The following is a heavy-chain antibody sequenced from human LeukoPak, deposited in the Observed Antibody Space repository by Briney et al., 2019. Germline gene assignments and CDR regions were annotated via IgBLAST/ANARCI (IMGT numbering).Heavy chain of an antibody. V-gene: IGHV1-69*01. Sequence: GSSVKVSCKASGGTFSSYAISWVRQAPGQGLEWMGGIIPIFGTANYAQKFQGRVTITADESTSTAYMELSSLRSEDTAVYYCAREWWRSSWYGDYYYYMDVWGKGTTVTISS. CDR2: IIPIFGTA. D-gene: IGHD6-13*01. J-gene: IGHJ6*03. CDR3: AREWWRSSWYGDYYYYMDV. CDR1: GGTFSSYA.